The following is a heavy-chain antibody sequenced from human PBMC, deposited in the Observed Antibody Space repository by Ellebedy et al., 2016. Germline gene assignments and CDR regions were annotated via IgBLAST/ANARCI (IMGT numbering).Heavy chain of an antibody. CDR2: IYHSGTT. CDR3: ARIPLGYSNAWYYFDY. D-gene: IGHD6-19*01. CDR1: GGSISGNYW. Sequence: SETLSLXXAVSGGSISGNYWWSWVRQPPGTGLEWIGEIYHSGTTNYNPSLKSRVTISVDKSKNYFSLRLTSVTAADTAVYYCARIPLGYSNAWYYFDYWGQGTLVTVSS. V-gene: IGHV4-4*02. J-gene: IGHJ4*02.